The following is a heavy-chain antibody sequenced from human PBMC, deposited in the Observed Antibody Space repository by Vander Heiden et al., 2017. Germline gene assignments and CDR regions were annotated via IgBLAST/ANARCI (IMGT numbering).Heavy chain of an antibody. J-gene: IGHJ4*02. CDR2: ISSSISTI. CDR1: GFTFGSYS. Sequence: EVQLVASGGGLVQPGGSLRLSWAASGFTFGSYSMNWVRQAPGKGLEWVSYISSSISTIYYADSVKGRFTISRDNAKNSLYLQMNSLRDEDTAVYYCARDGYCSSTSCYLFDYWGQGTLVTVSS. D-gene: IGHD2-2*03. V-gene: IGHV3-48*02. CDR3: ARDGYCSSTSCYLFDY.